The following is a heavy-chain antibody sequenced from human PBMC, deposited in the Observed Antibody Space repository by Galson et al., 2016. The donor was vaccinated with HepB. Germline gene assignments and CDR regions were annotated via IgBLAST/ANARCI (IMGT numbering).Heavy chain of an antibody. Sequence: SLRLSCAASGFPFSSYVMRWVRQAPGKGLEWVSSITGSGSNTYYADTVKGRFTTSRDNSKNTLYVQMNSLRVEDTAIYYCVNGCSKDYYHMDVWGRGTTVTVSS. CDR2: ITGSGSNT. D-gene: IGHD2-2*01. V-gene: IGHV3-23*01. CDR3: VNGCSKDYYHMDV. J-gene: IGHJ6*03. CDR1: GFPFSSYV.